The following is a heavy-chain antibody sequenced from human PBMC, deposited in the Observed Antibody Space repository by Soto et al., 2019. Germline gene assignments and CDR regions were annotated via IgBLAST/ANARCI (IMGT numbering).Heavy chain of an antibody. V-gene: IGHV1-18*01. J-gene: IGHJ4*02. D-gene: IGHD4-4*01. CDR2: INAYNGNT. Sequence: AASVKVSCKASGYTFTNYAISWVRQAPGQGLEWMGWINAYNGNTKYAQRFQDRVTMTTDTSTSTVYMELRSLTSDDTAVYYCARDGIAVTTAISGYWGQGTLVTVSS. CDR1: GYTFTNYA. CDR3: ARDGIAVTTAISGY.